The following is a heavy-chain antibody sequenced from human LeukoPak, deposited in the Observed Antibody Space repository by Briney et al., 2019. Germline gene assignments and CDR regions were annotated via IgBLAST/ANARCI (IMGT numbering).Heavy chain of an antibody. CDR2: INSDGSST. Sequence: PGGSLRLSCAASGFTFSSYWMHWVRQAPGKGLVWVSRINSDGSSTNYADSVKGRFTMSRDNAKNTLYLQMNSLRAEDTAVYYCARAAGSGWNAVDYWGQGTLVTVSS. V-gene: IGHV3-74*01. CDR3: ARAAGSGWNAVDY. CDR1: GFTFSSYW. J-gene: IGHJ4*02. D-gene: IGHD6-19*01.